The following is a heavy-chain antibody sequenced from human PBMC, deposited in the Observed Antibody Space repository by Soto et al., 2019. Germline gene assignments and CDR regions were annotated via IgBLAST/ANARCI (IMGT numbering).Heavy chain of an antibody. CDR3: TRVSGTSWFDP. V-gene: IGHV3-23*01. J-gene: IGHJ5*02. CDR2: ISGSGGST. CDR1: GFTFSSYA. Sequence: HPGGSLRLSCAASGFTFSSYAMSWVRQAPGKGLEWVSAISGSGGSTYYADSVKGRFTISRDNSKNTLYLQTSSLRAEDMAVYYSTRVSGTSWFDPWGQGTLVTVSS.